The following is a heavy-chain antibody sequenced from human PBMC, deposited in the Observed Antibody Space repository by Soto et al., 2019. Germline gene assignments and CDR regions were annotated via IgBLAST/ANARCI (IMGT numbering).Heavy chain of an antibody. D-gene: IGHD6-13*01. J-gene: IGHJ4*02. Sequence: SQTLSLTCAISGDSVSSNSAAWNWIRQSPSRGLEWLGRTYYRSKWYNDYAVSVKSRITINPDTSKNQFSLQLNSVTPEDTAVYYCARDLYGYSSNWYSWYFDYWGQGTLVTVSS. CDR1: GDSVSSNSAA. CDR3: ARDLYGYSSNWYSWYFDY. V-gene: IGHV6-1*01. CDR2: TYYRSKWYN.